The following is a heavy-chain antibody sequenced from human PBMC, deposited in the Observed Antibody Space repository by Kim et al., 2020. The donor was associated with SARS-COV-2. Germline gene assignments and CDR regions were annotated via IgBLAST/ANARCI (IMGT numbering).Heavy chain of an antibody. CDR1: GYTLTELS. Sequence: ASVKVSCKVSGYTLTELSMHWVRQAPGKGLEWMGGFDPEDGETIYAQKFQGRVTMTEDTSTDTAYMELSSLRSEDTAVYYCATVPPLGSSSWWNWFDPWGQGTLVTVSS. V-gene: IGHV1-24*01. CDR2: FDPEDGET. CDR3: ATVPPLGSSSWWNWFDP. J-gene: IGHJ5*02. D-gene: IGHD6-13*01.